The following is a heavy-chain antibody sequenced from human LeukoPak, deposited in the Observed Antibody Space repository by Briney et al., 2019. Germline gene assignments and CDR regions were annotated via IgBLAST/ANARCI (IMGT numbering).Heavy chain of an antibody. J-gene: IGHJ4*02. CDR2: IIPIFGTA. Sequence: SVKVSCKASGGTFSSYAISWVRQAPGQGLEWMGRIIPIFGTANYAQKFQGRVAITTDESTSTAYMELSSLRSEDTAVYYCAGDGSGSYRFFDYWGQGTLVTVSS. D-gene: IGHD1-26*01. CDR3: AGDGSGSYRFFDY. CDR1: GGTFSSYA. V-gene: IGHV1-69*05.